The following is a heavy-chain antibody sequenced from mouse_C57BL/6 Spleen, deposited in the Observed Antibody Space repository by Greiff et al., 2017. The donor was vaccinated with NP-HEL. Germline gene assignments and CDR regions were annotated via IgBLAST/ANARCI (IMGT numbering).Heavy chain of an antibody. Sequence: VQLQQSGPGLVKPSQSLSLTCSVTGYSITSGYYWNWIRQFPGNKLEWMGYISYDGSNNYNPSLKNRISITRDTSKNQFFLKLNSVTTEDTATYYCARGGDYDSYYFDYWGQGTTHTVSS. J-gene: IGHJ2*01. V-gene: IGHV3-6*01. CDR3: ARGGDYDSYYFDY. CDR1: GYSITSGYY. D-gene: IGHD2-4*01. CDR2: ISYDGSN.